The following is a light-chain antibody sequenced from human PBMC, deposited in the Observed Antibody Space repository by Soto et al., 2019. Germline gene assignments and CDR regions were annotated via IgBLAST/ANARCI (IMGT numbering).Light chain of an antibody. V-gene: IGKV1-27*01. CDR3: QECNSAPPFT. Sequence: DLQMTQSPSSLSASVGDRVTITCRARQGISNYLAWYQQKPGEVPTLLSYAASTLQSGVPSRFSGSGSVTDFTLTISSLHPGDVATDYCQECNSAPPFTCDRGPKVDIK. CDR1: QGISNY. J-gene: IGKJ3*01. CDR2: AAS.